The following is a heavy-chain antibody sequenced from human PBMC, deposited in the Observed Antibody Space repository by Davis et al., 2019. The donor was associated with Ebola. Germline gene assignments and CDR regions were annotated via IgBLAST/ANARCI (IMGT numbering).Heavy chain of an antibody. Sequence: PGGSLRLSCAASGFTFSNYWMSWARQAPGKGLECVAHIKEDGSKEFYVDSVKGRFTISRDNAKSSLYLQMNSLRPEDTAVFYCVRGGSPTAYWGQGTPVTVSS. CDR2: IKEDGSKE. CDR3: VRGGSPTAY. V-gene: IGHV3-7*03. J-gene: IGHJ1*01. CDR1: GFTFSNYW.